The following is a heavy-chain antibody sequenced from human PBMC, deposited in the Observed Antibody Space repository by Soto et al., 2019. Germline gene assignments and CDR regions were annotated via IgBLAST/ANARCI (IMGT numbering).Heavy chain of an antibody. D-gene: IGHD3-22*01. V-gene: IGHV3-23*01. CDR1: GFTFSSYA. CDR3: AKEGPGDSSGYYFDAFDI. CDR2: ISGSGGST. J-gene: IGHJ3*02. Sequence: GGSLRLSCAASGFTFSSYAMSWVRQAPGQGLEWVSAISGSGGSTYYADSVKGRFTISRDNSKNTLYLQMNSLRAEDTAVYYCAKEGPGDSSGYYFDAFDIWGQGTMVTVSS.